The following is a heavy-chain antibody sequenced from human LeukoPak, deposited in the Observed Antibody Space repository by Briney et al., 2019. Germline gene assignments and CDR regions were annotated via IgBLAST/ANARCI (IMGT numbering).Heavy chain of an antibody. V-gene: IGHV4-39*01. CDR2: IRYSGST. CDR1: GFTFSTYA. CDR3: ATSDTVSTYNWFDP. Sequence: GSLRLSCAASGFTFSTYAMSWVRRPPGKGLEWIGSIRYSGSTYYNPSLKSRVTISVDTSKNQFSLNLSSLTAADTAVYYCATSDTVSTYNWFDPWGQGTLVTVS. D-gene: IGHD5/OR15-5a*01. J-gene: IGHJ5*02.